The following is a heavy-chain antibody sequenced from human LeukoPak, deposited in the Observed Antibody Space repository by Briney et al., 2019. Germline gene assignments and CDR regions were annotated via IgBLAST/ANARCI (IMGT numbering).Heavy chain of an antibody. CDR3: AKGGPQFFDY. Sequence: GGSLRLFCAVSGFTFSDSAMSWVRQAPGRGLEWVSTISGSGGSTSSADSVKGRFTISRDNSRTTLYLQMNTLRAEDTAIYYCAKGGPQFFDYWGQGTLVTVSS. CDR2: ISGSGGST. CDR1: GFTFSDSA. D-gene: IGHD5-24*01. V-gene: IGHV3-23*01. J-gene: IGHJ4*02.